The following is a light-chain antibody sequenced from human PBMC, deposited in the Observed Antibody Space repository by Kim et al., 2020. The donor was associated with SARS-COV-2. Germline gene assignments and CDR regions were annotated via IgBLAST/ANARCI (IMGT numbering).Light chain of an antibody. J-gene: IGLJ1*01. CDR1: KLGDKY. Sequence: SPGQTASITCSGDKLGDKYACWYQQKPGQSPVLVIYQDSKRPSGIPERFSGSNSGNTATLTISGTQAMDEADYYCQAWDSSTAIYVFGTGTKVTVL. CDR3: QAWDSSTAIYV. V-gene: IGLV3-1*01. CDR2: QDS.